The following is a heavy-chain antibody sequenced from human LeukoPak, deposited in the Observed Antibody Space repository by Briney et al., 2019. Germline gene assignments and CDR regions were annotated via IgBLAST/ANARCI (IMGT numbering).Heavy chain of an antibody. D-gene: IGHD4-23*01. V-gene: IGHV3-30-3*01. CDR2: ISYDGSNT. J-gene: IGHJ4*02. CDR3: ARVPRRWQYFDY. CDR1: GFTFSSYD. Sequence: GGSLRLSCAASGFTFSSYDMHWVRQAPGKGLEWVAVISYDGSNTYYADSVKGRLTISRDNYKNTLYLQMDSLRAEDTAIYYCARVPRRWQYFDYWGQGTLVTVSS.